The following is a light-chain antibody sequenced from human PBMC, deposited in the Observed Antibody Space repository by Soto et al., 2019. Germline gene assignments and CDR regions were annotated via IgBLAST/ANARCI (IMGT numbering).Light chain of an antibody. V-gene: IGKV1-39*01. CDR2: AAS. Sequence: DIQMTQSPSSLSASVGDRVTITCRASQTISNYLSWYQQKPGKAPNLLIYAASSLQSGVPSRFSGSGSGTDFTLTISSLQPEDFATYYCQQSYIPPRTFGQGTKVDIK. CDR3: QQSYIPPRT. CDR1: QTISNY. J-gene: IGKJ1*01.